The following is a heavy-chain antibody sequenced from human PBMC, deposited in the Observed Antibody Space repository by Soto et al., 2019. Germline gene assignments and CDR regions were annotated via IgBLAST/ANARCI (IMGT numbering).Heavy chain of an antibody. CDR1: GGSINSGGYY. V-gene: IGHV4-31*03. J-gene: IGHJ4*02. D-gene: IGHD4-17*01. Sequence: QVQLQESGPGLVKPSRTLSLTCTVSGGSINSGGYYWSWIRQHPGKGLEWIGYIYYSGSTYYNPSLKSRLTISVDTSKNQFSLKLTSVTAADTAVYYCARATVTTFEVGYWGQGTLVTVSS. CDR3: ARATVTTFEVGY. CDR2: IYYSGST.